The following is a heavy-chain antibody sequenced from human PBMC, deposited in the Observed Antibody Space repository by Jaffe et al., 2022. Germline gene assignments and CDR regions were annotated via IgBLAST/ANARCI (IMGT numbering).Heavy chain of an antibody. CDR2: IKQDGSEK. D-gene: IGHD3-9*01. J-gene: IGHJ4*02. Sequence: EVQLVESGGGLVQPGGSLRLSCAASGFTFSSYWMSWVRQAPGKGLEWVANIKQDGSEKYYVDSVKGRFTISRDNAKNSLYLQMNSLRAEDTAVYYCARESTPEVLRYFDWLLDGERYFDYWGQGTLVTVSS. V-gene: IGHV3-7*01. CDR3: ARESTPEVLRYFDWLLDGERYFDY. CDR1: GFTFSSYW.